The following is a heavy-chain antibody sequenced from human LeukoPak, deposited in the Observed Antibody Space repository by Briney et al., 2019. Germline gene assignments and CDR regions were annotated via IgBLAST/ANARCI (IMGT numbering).Heavy chain of an antibody. CDR1: GFTFSSYA. V-gene: IGHV3-23*01. Sequence: QSGGSLRLSCAASGFTFSSYAMSWVRQAPGKGLEWVSAISGSGGSTYYADSVKGRFTISRDNSKNTLYLQMNSLRAEDTAVYYCAKTLEDIVVVPAAPPYYFDYWGQGTLVTVSS. CDR3: AKTLEDIVVVPAAPPYYFDY. J-gene: IGHJ4*02. CDR2: ISGSGGST. D-gene: IGHD2-2*01.